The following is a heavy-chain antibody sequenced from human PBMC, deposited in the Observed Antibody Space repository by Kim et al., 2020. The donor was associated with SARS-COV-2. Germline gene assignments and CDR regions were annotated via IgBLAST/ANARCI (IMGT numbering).Heavy chain of an antibody. CDR1: GFTFGDYA. Sequence: GGSLRLSCAASGFTFGDYAMHWVRQAPGKGLEWVSGISWNSGSIGYADSVKGRFTISRDNAKNSLYLQMNSLRAEDTALYYCAKDSGYDFWSGYYPIDYWGQGTLVTVSS. CDR3: AKDSGYDFWSGYYPIDY. V-gene: IGHV3-9*01. J-gene: IGHJ4*02. D-gene: IGHD3-3*01. CDR2: ISWNSGSI.